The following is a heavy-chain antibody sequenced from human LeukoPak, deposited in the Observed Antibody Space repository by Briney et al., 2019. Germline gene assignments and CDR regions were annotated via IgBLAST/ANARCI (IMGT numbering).Heavy chain of an antibody. D-gene: IGHD3-3*01. CDR3: AKWNYDFWSGSYFDY. CDR1: GFTFSSYA. CDR2: ISGSGGSI. Sequence: GGSLRLSCAASGFTFSSYAMSWVRQAPGKGLEWVSAISGSGGSIYYADSAKGRFTISRDNSKNTLYLQMNSLRAEDTAVYYCAKWNYDFWSGSYFDYWGQGTLVTVSS. V-gene: IGHV3-23*01. J-gene: IGHJ4*02.